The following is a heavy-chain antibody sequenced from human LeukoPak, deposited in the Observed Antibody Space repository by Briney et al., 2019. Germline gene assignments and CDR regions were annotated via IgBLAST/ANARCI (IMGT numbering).Heavy chain of an antibody. CDR2: INTDGSST. V-gene: IGHV3-74*01. CDR3: ARDPAGIAVAGTGFDY. CDR1: GFTFSSYW. Sequence: GGSLRLSCAASGFTFSSYWMHWVRQAPGKGLVWVSRINTDGSSTSYADSVKGRFTISRDNSKNTLYLQMNSLRAEDTAVYYCARDPAGIAVAGTGFDYWGQGTLVTVSS. J-gene: IGHJ4*02. D-gene: IGHD6-19*01.